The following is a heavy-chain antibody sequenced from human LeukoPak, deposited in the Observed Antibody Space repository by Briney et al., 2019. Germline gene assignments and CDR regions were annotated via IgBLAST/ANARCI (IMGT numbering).Heavy chain of an antibody. CDR3: ATLYGGQRADGY. Sequence: PRGSLRLSCAASGFIVSNNYMSWVRQAPGKGLEWVSAIYGGDSTEYADSVKGRFTISRDNSKNTLYLQMNSLRTEDTAVYYCATLYGGQRADGYWGQGTLVTVSS. CDR2: IYGGDST. J-gene: IGHJ4*02. CDR1: GFIVSNNY. D-gene: IGHD4-23*01. V-gene: IGHV3-53*01.